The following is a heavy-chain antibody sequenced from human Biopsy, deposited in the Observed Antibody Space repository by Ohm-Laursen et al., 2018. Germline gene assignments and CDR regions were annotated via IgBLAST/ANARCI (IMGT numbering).Heavy chain of an antibody. J-gene: IGHJ2*01. D-gene: IGHD3-22*01. V-gene: IGHV1-46*01. CDR2: INPSGSTT. CDR1: GYSFTSYY. Sequence: ESSVKVSCKASGYSFTSYYMHWVRQAPGQGLEWMGMINPSGSTTSYPQIFQGRVTMTRDTSKSTVYMELSSLRSADTAVYFCARDRGYYSDRTVPGYFDLWGRGTLVTVSS. CDR3: ARDRGYYSDRTVPGYFDL.